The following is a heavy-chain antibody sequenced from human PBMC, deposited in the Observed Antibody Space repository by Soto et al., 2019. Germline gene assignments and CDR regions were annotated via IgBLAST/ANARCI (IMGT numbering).Heavy chain of an antibody. J-gene: IGHJ3*02. Sequence: ASVKVSCQASGYTFTSYYMHWVRQDPGQELEWMGIINPSGGSTSYAQKFQGRVTMTRDTSTSTVYMRLSSLSSEETAVYFFAVAGDGPIDSTAFDIWGHGTMVPVSS. CDR2: INPSGGST. V-gene: IGHV1-46*03. CDR1: GYTFTSYY. CDR3: AVAGDGPIDSTAFDI. D-gene: IGHD2-21*01.